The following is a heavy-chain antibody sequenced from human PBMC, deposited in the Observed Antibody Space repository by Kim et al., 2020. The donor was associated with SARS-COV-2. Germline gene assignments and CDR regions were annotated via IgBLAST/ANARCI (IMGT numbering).Heavy chain of an antibody. J-gene: IGHJ3*02. V-gene: IGHV3-13*01. D-gene: IGHD1-26*01. Sequence: PGSVKSRLTICRENAKNSLYLRMNRLRAGDTAVYYCARGGPPWDPGAFDIWGQGTMVTVSS. CDR3: ARGGPPWDPGAFDI.